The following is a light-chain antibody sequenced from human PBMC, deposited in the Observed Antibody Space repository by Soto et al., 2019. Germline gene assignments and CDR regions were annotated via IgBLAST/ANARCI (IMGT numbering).Light chain of an antibody. CDR2: GAS. Sequence: DIQLNQSPSFLSASVGDRVSITCRASQGFSTYLAWYLQRPGKAPKLLIYGASTLQSGVPSRFSGSGSGTECTLTISSLQPEDFGTYYCQQLNSDWYAFGQGTKLEIK. CDR3: QQLNSDWYA. J-gene: IGKJ2*01. CDR1: QGFSTY. V-gene: IGKV1-9*01.